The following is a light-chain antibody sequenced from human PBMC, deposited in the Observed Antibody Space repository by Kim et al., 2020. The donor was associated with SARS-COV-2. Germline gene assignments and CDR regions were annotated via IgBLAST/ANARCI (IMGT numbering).Light chain of an antibody. V-gene: IGKV1-27*01. CDR2: GAS. CDR1: QGISNS. J-gene: IGKJ1*01. Sequence: DIQMAQSPSSLSASVGDRVTITCRASQGISNSLAWYRQKPGKVPKPLIYGASTLRSGVPSRFRGSGSGTDFTLTISSLQPEDAATYYCQKYKSAPWTFGQGTKVDIK. CDR3: QKYKSAPWT.